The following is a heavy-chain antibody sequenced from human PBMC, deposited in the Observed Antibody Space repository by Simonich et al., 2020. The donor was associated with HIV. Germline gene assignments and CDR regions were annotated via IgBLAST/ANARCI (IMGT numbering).Heavy chain of an antibody. V-gene: IGHV1-2*02. J-gene: IGHJ4*02. D-gene: IGHD3-22*01. CDR1: GYTFTDYY. Sequence: QVQLVQSGAEVKKPGASVKVSCKASGYTFTDYYIHWVRQDPGQGMKWMGRVNPSSGVTSYSQKFQGRVTMTRDTSISTAYMELSRLKSDDTAVYYCARAAADYYDTSGYYYGDYFDYWGQGTLVTVSS. CDR2: VNPSSGVT. CDR3: ARAAADYYDTSGYYYGDYFDY.